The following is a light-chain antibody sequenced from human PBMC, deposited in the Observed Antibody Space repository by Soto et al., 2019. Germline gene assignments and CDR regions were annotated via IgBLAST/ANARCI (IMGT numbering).Light chain of an antibody. J-gene: IGLJ1*01. CDR2: EFT. Sequence: QSVLIQPASVSGSPGQSITISCAGSSSDVGGFKYVSWYQQHPGKAPKLSLYEFTNRPSGVSNRFSGSKSGNAASLTISGLQAEDEADYYCNSYTTSGTLYVFGTGTKLTVL. CDR1: SSDVGGFKY. V-gene: IGLV2-14*01. CDR3: NSYTTSGTLYV.